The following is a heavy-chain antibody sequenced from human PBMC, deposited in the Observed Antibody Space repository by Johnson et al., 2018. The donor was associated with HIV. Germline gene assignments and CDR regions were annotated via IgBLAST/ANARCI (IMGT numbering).Heavy chain of an antibody. Sequence: QEKLVESGGGVVQPGESLRLSCVASGFTFSSYGMNWVRQAPGKGLEWVAVIPYDGYNKYYADSVRGRFTISRDNSKNTLYLQMNSLRAEDTAVYYCARALEGDAFDIWGQGTMVTVSS. CDR1: GFTFSSYG. D-gene: IGHD5-24*01. V-gene: IGHV3-30*19. CDR3: ARALEGDAFDI. J-gene: IGHJ3*02. CDR2: IPYDGYNK.